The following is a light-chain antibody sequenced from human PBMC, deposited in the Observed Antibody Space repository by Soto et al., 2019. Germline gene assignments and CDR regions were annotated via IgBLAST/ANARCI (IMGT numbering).Light chain of an antibody. CDR1: QSASNN. CDR2: DAS. Sequence: ILMTQSPATLSVSPGERATLSCRASQSASNNLAWYQQKPGQAPRLLIYDASTRATGIPARFSGSGSGTEFTLTISGLQPEDFAVYYCQQYNYWPPWTFGQGTKVEIK. V-gene: IGKV3-15*01. J-gene: IGKJ1*01. CDR3: QQYNYWPPWT.